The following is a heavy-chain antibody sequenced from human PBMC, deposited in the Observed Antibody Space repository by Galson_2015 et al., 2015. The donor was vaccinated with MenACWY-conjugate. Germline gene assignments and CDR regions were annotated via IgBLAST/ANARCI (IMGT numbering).Heavy chain of an antibody. Sequence: SETLSLTCTVSGGSISSSSYYWGWIRQPPGKGLEWIGSIYYSGGTYYNPSLKSRVTISVDTSKNQFSLKLSSVTAADTAVYYCARAIFETREGYNCNACDIRGQGTMGTVSS. J-gene: IGHJ3*02. CDR2: IYYSGGT. D-gene: IGHD5-24*01. V-gene: IGHV4-39*07. CDR1: GGSISSSSYY. CDR3: ARAIFETREGYNCNACDI.